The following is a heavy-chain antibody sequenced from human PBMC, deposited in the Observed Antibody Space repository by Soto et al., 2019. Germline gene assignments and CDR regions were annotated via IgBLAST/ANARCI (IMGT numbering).Heavy chain of an antibody. CDR2: ISSASSET. CDR1: GFTFSRLS. V-gene: IGHV3-21*01. CDR3: ARVAY. J-gene: IGHJ4*02. Sequence: SGGSLRLSCEASGFTFSRLSMNWVRQVPGKGLEWVASISSASSETWYADSVKGRFIISRDNAQNSLFLQMNTLRPEDSAIYYCARVAYWGPGTQVTVSS.